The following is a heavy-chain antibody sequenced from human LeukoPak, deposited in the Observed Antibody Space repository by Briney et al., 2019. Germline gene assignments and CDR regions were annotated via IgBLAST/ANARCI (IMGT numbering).Heavy chain of an antibody. CDR2: ISSSTFT. J-gene: IGHJ4*02. D-gene: IGHD2-21*01. CDR3: ARVGDGSGY. CDR1: GLTFSSYS. V-gene: IGHV3-21*01. Sequence: GGSLRLSCAASGLTFSSYSMNWVRQAPGKGLEWVSSISSSTFTYYADLVKGRFTISRDNAKNSLYLQMNSLRAEDTAVYYCARVGDGSGYWGQGTLVTVSS.